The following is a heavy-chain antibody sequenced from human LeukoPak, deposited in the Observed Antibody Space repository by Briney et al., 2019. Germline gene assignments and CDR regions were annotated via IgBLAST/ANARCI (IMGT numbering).Heavy chain of an antibody. CDR2: VNLQGST. D-gene: IGHD3-16*01. CDR3: AREGGPYRPLDY. CDR1: GGSITQTNY. Sequence: SGTLSLTCDVSGGSITQTNYWTWARQPPGKGLEWIGEVNLQGSTNYNPSLMGRVAISVATSENHVSLQLTSVTAADTAVYYCAREGGPYRPLDYSGQGTLVTVS. J-gene: IGHJ4*02. V-gene: IGHV4-4*02.